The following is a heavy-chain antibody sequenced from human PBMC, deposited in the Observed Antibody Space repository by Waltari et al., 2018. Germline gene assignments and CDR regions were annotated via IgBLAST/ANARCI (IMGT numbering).Heavy chain of an antibody. D-gene: IGHD3-10*01. J-gene: IGHJ5*02. V-gene: IGHV3-21*01. Sequence: EVRLAESGGGLVKPGGSLRLSCTASGFDFSDYDMIWVRQAPGKGLEWVSSIGGTNSNIVYADSVKGRFTVSRDNAKNSLYFQMDNLRAEDSGLYYCTRDLYGSGGDWFDPWGQGTLVTVSS. CDR3: TRDLYGSGGDWFDP. CDR2: IGGTNSNI. CDR1: GFDFSDYD.